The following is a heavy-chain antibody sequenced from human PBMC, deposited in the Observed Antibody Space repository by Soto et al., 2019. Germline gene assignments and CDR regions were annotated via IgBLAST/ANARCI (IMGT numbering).Heavy chain of an antibody. CDR2: IYWDDDK. CDR1: GFSLSTYGVG. V-gene: IGHV2-5*02. J-gene: IGHJ1*01. CDR3: AHRYGVSYGVSHYDSSAHHSEWFQY. D-gene: IGHD3-22*01. Sequence: QITLKESGPTLVKPTQTLTLTCTFSGFSLSTYGVGVGWIRQPPGKALEWLALIYWDDDKRYSPSLKGRLTLTRGTSNNLVILTLTYKDPLATAISYCAHRYGVSYGVSHYDSSAHHSEWFQYWGQGPLVTVSS.